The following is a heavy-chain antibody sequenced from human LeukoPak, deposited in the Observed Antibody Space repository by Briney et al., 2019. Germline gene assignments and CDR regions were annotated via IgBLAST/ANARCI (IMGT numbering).Heavy chain of an antibody. Sequence: ASVKVSCKASGYTFINSGISWVRQAPGQGLEWMGWISAYNGNTNYAQKLQGRVTMTTDTSTSTAYMELRSLRSDDTAVYYCARGGGSSWYISYYYYYMDVWGKGTTVTVSS. V-gene: IGHV1-18*01. D-gene: IGHD6-13*01. CDR3: ARGGGSSWYISYYYYYMDV. CDR1: GYTFINSG. CDR2: ISAYNGNT. J-gene: IGHJ6*03.